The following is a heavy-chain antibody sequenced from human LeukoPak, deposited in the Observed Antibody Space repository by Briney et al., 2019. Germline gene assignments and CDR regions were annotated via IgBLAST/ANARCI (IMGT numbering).Heavy chain of an antibody. V-gene: IGHV3-7*01. J-gene: IGHJ4*02. Sequence: PGGSLRLSCAASGFTFSSYWMSWVRQAPGKGLEWVANIKQDGSEKYYVDSVKSRFTISRDNAKNSLYLQMNSLRAEDTAVYYCVRGKTTVTPGYFDYWGQGTLVTVSS. CDR2: IKQDGSEK. D-gene: IGHD4-11*01. CDR3: VRGKTTVTPGYFDY. CDR1: GFTFSSYW.